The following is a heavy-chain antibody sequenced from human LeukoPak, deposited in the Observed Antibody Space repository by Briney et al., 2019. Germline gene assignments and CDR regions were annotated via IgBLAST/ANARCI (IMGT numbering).Heavy chain of an antibody. CDR1: GFTFSRYA. D-gene: IGHD3-10*01. Sequence: PGGSLRLSCAASGFTFSRYAMTWVRQAPGKGLEWVSAISGSGGSTYYADSVKGRFTISRDNSKNTLYLQMNSLKAEDTAVYYCAREQPPGVYFDYWGQGTLVTVSS. V-gene: IGHV3-23*01. CDR3: AREQPPGVYFDY. CDR2: ISGSGGST. J-gene: IGHJ4*02.